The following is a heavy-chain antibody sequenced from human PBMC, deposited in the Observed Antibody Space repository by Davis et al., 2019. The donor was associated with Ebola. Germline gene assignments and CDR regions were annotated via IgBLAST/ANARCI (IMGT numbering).Heavy chain of an antibody. CDR2: ISAYNGNT. J-gene: IGHJ6*04. D-gene: IGHD4-17*01. V-gene: IGHV1-18*01. Sequence: AASVKVSCKASGYTFTSYGISWVRQAPGQGLEWMGWISAYNGNTNYAQKLQGRVTMTTDTSTSTAYMELRSLRSDDTAVYYCARDLRGSRAWYYYYGMDVWGKGTTVTVSS. CDR3: ARDLRGSRAWYYYYGMDV. CDR1: GYTFTSYG.